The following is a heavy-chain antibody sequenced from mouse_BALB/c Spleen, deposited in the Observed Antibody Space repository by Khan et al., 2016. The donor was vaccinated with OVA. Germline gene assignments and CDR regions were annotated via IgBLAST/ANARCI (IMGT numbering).Heavy chain of an antibody. D-gene: IGHD2-14*01. CDR1: GFSLSRYN. Sequence: QVQLKQSGPGLVAPSQSLSITCTVSGFSLSRYNIHWVRQPPGKGLEWLGMIWGGGGTDYTSTLKSRLSISKDNSKSQVFFKMNSLQTDDTAIYYCARDYYREDGCYAMDYWGQGTSVTVSS. CDR2: IWGGGGT. J-gene: IGHJ4*01. V-gene: IGHV2-6-4*01. CDR3: ARDYYREDGCYAMDY.